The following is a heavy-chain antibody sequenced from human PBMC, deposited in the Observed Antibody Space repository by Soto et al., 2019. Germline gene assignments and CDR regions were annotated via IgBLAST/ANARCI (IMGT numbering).Heavy chain of an antibody. Sequence: GASVKVSCKASGYTFTSYGISWVRQAPGQGLEWMGWISAYNGNTNYAQKLQGRVTMTTDTSTSTAYMELRSLRSDDTAVYYCAGVMVGGVIPPGWFDPWGQETLVTVSS. V-gene: IGHV1-18*01. CDR1: GYTFTSYG. J-gene: IGHJ5*02. CDR2: ISAYNGNT. D-gene: IGHD3-10*01. CDR3: AGVMVGGVIPPGWFDP.